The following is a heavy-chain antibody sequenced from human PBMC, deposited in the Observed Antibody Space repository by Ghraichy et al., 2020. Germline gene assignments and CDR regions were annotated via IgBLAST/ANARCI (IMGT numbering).Heavy chain of an antibody. CDR1: GDSVSSNSGS. CDR2: TYYRSERFN. V-gene: IGHV6-1*01. CDR3: ARGRSSIAGGATPSYYFDA. Sequence: SQTLSLTCAISGDSVSSNSGSWNWIRQSPSRGLEWLGRTYYRSERFNDYATSMKSRITINPDTSKNQLSLQLKSVTPEDTAVYYCARGRSSIAGGATPSYYFDAWGQGTLVTVSS. J-gene: IGHJ4*02. D-gene: IGHD6-6*01.